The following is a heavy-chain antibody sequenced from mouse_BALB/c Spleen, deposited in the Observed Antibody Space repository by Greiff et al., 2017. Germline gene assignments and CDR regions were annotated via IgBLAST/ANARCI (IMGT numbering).Heavy chain of an antibody. D-gene: IGHD2-2*01. CDR3: TREGYGYDDFDY. V-gene: IGHV1-5*01. Sequence: EVMLVESGTVLARPGASVKMSCKASGYTFTSYWMHWVKQRPGQGLEWIGAIYPGNSDTSYNQKFKGKAKLTAVTSTSTAYMELSSLTNEDSAVYYCTREGYGYDDFDYWGQGTTLTVSS. J-gene: IGHJ2*01. CDR2: IYPGNSDT. CDR1: GYTFTSYW.